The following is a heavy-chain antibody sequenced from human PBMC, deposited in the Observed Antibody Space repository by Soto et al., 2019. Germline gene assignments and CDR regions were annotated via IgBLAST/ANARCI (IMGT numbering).Heavy chain of an antibody. CDR1: GGTFSSYA. CDR2: IIPIFGTA. Sequence: SVKVSCKASGGTFSSYAISWVRQAPGQGLEWMGGIIPIFGTANYAQKFQGRVTITADESTSTAYMELSSLRSEDTAVYYCAVPSRRATYYYYGMDVWGQGTTVTVSS. CDR3: AVPSRRATYYYYGMDV. J-gene: IGHJ6*02. V-gene: IGHV1-69*13. D-gene: IGHD5-12*01.